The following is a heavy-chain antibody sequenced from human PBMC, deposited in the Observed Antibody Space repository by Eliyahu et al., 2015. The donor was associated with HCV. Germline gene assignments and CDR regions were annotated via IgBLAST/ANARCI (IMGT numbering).Heavy chain of an antibody. J-gene: IGHJ4*02. V-gene: IGHV1-2*06. CDR3: ARGPSAYSGSYYIELDPTPLGY. CDR1: GYXFTGYY. Sequence: QVQLVQSGAEVKKPGASVKXSCKASGYXFTGYYMHXVRPAPGQGLEWMGRINPNSGGTNYAQKFQGRVTMTRDTSISTAYMELSRLRSDDTAVYYCARGPSAYSGSYYIELDPTPLGYWGQGTLVTVSS. D-gene: IGHD1-26*01. CDR2: INPNSGGT.